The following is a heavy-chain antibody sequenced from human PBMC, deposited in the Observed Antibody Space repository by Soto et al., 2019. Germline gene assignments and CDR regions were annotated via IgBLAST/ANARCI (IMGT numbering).Heavy chain of an antibody. J-gene: IGHJ6*02. CDR3: VRESEGGGYCSGGGCYGLDV. CDR1: GGSISNHS. V-gene: IGHV4-4*07. Sequence: QVQLQESGPGLVKPSETLSLTCIVSGGSISNHSWSWIRQPAGKGLEWIGRIYTSGNNYYHPSLQSRVTMSADTSNNQFSLKMTSVTAADTAVYYCVRESEGGGYCSGGGCYGLDVWGQGTTVTVSS. D-gene: IGHD2-15*01. CDR2: IYTSGNN.